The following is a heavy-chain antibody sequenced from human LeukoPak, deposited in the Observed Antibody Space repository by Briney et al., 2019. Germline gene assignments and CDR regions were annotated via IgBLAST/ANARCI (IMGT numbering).Heavy chain of an antibody. J-gene: IGHJ4*02. Sequence: ASVKVSCKASGYTFTSYDIIWVRQATGQGLEWMGWMNPNSGNTGYAQKFQGRVTITADESTSTAYMELRSLRSEDTAIYYCARGHVVPPARYFLNYWGQGTLVTVSS. CDR2: MNPNSGNT. D-gene: IGHD2-2*01. V-gene: IGHV1-8*03. CDR3: ARGHVVPPARYFLNY. CDR1: GYTFTSYD.